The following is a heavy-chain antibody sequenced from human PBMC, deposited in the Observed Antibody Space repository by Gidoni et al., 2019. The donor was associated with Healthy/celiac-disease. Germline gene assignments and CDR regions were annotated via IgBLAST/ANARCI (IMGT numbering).Heavy chain of an antibody. CDR3: AKDTGGWYEY. CDR1: GFTLDDYA. V-gene: IGHV3-9*01. D-gene: IGHD6-19*01. J-gene: IGHJ4*02. Sequence: EVQLVESGGGLVQPGRSLRLSCAASGFTLDDYAMHWVRQAPGKGLEWVSVISWNSGSIGYADSVKGRFTISRDNAKNSLYLQMNSLRAEDTALYYCAKDTGGWYEYWGQGTLVTVSS. CDR2: ISWNSGSI.